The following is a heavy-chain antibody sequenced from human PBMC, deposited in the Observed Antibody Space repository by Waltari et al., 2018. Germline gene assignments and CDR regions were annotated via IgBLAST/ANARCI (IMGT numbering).Heavy chain of an antibody. V-gene: IGHV3-33*01. CDR1: GFTFSTYG. J-gene: IGHJ4*02. D-gene: IGHD1-1*01. CDR3: ARDNNPYAHYFDY. CDR2: IWNDGSNK. Sequence: QVQLVESGGGVVQPGRSLRLSCAASGFTFSTYGMHWVRQAPGKGLGWVAVIWNDGSNKYYADSVKGRFTISRDNSKNKMYLQMNSLRAEDTAVYYCARDNNPYAHYFDYWGQGRLVTVSS.